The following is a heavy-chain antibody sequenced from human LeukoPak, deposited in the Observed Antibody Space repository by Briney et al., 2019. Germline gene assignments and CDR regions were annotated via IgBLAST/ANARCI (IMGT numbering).Heavy chain of an antibody. CDR2: IKQDGSEK. V-gene: IGHV3-7*03. J-gene: IGHJ3*02. D-gene: IGHD2-15*01. CDR1: GFTFSSYW. CDR3: ARDTCSGGSCYVDAFDI. Sequence: GGSLRLSCAASGFTFSSYWMSWVRQAPGKGLERVANIKQDGSEKYYVDSVKGRFTISRDNAKNSLYVQMNSLRADDTAVYYCARDTCSGGSCYVDAFDIWGQGTMVTVSS.